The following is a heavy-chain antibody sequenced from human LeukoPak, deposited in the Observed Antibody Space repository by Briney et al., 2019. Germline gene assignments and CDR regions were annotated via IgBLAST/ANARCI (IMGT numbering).Heavy chain of an antibody. V-gene: IGHV5-51*01. J-gene: IGHJ4*02. Sequence: GESLKISYKGSGYSFTTYWIGWVRQMPGKGLEWMGIINPVDSETRYSPSFQGQVTISEDKSITTAYLQWSSLKATDTAMYFCARIGTYAEFDYWGQGSLVTVSS. CDR2: INPVDSET. D-gene: IGHD6-13*01. CDR1: GYSFTTYW. CDR3: ARIGTYAEFDY.